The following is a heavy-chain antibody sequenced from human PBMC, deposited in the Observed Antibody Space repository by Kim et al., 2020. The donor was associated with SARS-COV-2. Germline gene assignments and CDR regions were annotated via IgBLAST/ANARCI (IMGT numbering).Heavy chain of an antibody. J-gene: IGHJ4*02. CDR1: GGSLSGFY. CDR2: VNHSGSS. V-gene: IGHV4-34*01. D-gene: IGHD2-15*01. CDR3: ANGGDYCSGGSCFDY. Sequence: SETLSLTCAVYGGSLSGFYWSWIRQPPGKGLEWIGEVNHSGSSNYNPSLKSRVTISVDTSKNQFSLKLSSGTAADTAVYYCANGGDYCSGGSCFDYWGQGTLVTVSS.